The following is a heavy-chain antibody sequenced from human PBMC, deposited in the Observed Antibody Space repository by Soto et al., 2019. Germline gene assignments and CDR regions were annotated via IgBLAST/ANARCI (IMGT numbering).Heavy chain of an antibody. Sequence: QVQLVQSGAEVKMPGASVKVSCKASGYTVTTYDINWGRRATGQGLEWMGWMNPNTDNTVYAQKFQGIVTMTSDTSISTAYMELSGLTSEDTAVYYCARFHRGYEYFFYYWGQGTLVTVSS. J-gene: IGHJ4*02. D-gene: IGHD5-12*01. CDR3: ARFHRGYEYFFYY. CDR2: MNPNTDNT. CDR1: GYTVTTYD. V-gene: IGHV1-8*01.